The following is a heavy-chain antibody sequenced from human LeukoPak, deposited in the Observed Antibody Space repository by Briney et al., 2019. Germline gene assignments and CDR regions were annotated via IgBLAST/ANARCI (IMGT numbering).Heavy chain of an antibody. CDR1: GGSFSGYY. J-gene: IGHJ4*02. Sequence: SETLSLTCAVYGGSFSGYYWSWIRQPPGKGLEWIGEINHSGSTNYNPSLKSRVTISVDTSKNQFSLKLSSVTAADTAVYYCANLASIAARRFLDYWGQGTLVTVSS. V-gene: IGHV4-34*01. D-gene: IGHD6-6*01. CDR3: ANLASIAARRFLDY. CDR2: INHSGST.